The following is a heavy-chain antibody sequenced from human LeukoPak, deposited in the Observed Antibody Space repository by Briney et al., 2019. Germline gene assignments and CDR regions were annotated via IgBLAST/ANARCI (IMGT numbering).Heavy chain of an antibody. CDR2: IYDTGSP. V-gene: IGHV4-59*08. CDR3: ARHEHCSSTSCYFNWFDP. J-gene: IGHJ5*02. D-gene: IGHD2-2*01. CDR1: GGSISGWY. Sequence: SETLSLTCTVSGGSISGWYWSWIRQPPGKGLEWIGYIYDTGSPDYNPSLKSRVTISIDTSKNQISLKLSSVTAADTAVYYCARHEHCSSTSCYFNWFDPWGQGTLVTVSS.